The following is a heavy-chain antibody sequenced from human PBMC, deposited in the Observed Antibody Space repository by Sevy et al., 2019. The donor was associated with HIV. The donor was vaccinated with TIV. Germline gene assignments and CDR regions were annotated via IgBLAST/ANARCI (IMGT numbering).Heavy chain of an antibody. Sequence: GGSLRLSCAASEFTFSKYSTSWVRQSPGKGLEWVSTLSFGCGEINHADSVKGRFTISRDNSKNSLYLQMNNLRAEDTAVYYCAREGCTKPHDYWGQGTLVTVSS. J-gene: IGHJ4*02. CDR1: EFTFSKYS. V-gene: IGHV3-23*01. CDR3: AREGCTKPHDY. D-gene: IGHD2-8*01. CDR2: LSFGCGEI.